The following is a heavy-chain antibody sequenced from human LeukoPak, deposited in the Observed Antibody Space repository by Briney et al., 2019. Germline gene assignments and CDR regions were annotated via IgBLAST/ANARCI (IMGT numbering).Heavy chain of an antibody. Sequence: ASVKVSRKVSGYTLTELSMHWVRQAPGKGLEWMGGFDPEDGETIYAQKFQGRVTMTEDTSTDTAYMELSSLRSEDTAVYYCATDLRYCSGGSCYRDYWGQGTLVTVSS. J-gene: IGHJ4*02. CDR3: ATDLRYCSGGSCYRDY. V-gene: IGHV1-24*01. CDR1: GYTLTELS. CDR2: FDPEDGET. D-gene: IGHD2-15*01.